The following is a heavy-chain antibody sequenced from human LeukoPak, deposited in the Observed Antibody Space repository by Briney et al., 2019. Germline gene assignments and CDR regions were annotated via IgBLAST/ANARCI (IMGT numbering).Heavy chain of an antibody. J-gene: IGHJ5*02. CDR1: GFTFSSYS. V-gene: IGHV3-21*01. CDR2: ISSSSSYI. CDR3: ASSGGPYCSSTGCYIFWFDP. D-gene: IGHD2-2*02. Sequence: GGSLRLSCAASGFTFSSYSMNWVRQAPGKGLEWVSSISSSSSYIYYADSVKGRFTISRDNAKNSLYLQMNSLRAEDTAVYYCASSGGPYCSSTGCYIFWFDPWGQGTLVTVSS.